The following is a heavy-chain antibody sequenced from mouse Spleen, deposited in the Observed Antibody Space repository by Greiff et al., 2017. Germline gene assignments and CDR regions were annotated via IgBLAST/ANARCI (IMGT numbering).Heavy chain of an antibody. CDR1: GYTFTDYE. CDR2: IDPETGGT. J-gene: IGHJ1*03. CDR3: TRGYYGNFWYFDV. Sequence: VQLQESGAELVRPGASVTLSCKASGYTFTDYEMHWVKQTPVHGLEWIGAIDPETGGTAYNQKFKGKAILTADKSSSTAYMELRSLTSEDSAVYYCTRGYYGNFWYFDVWGTGTTVTVSS. V-gene: IGHV1-15*01. D-gene: IGHD2-1*01.